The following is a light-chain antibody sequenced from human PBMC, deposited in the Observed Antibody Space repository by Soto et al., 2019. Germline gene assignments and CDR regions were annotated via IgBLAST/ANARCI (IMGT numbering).Light chain of an antibody. CDR2: KGT. J-gene: IGLJ1*01. V-gene: IGLV2-23*01. Sequence: QSALAQPASVSGSPGQSITISCTGTSSDVGAYNSVSWYQQHPHKAPQVIIYKGTQRPSGVSNRFSGSTSSNAASLTISGLQADDEADYFCCSSAPESTYVFGSGTKVTVL. CDR1: SSDVGAYNS. CDR3: CSSAPESTYV.